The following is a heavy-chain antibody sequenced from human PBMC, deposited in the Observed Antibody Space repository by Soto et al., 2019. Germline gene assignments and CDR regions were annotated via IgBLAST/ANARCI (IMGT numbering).Heavy chain of an antibody. V-gene: IGHV1-2*04. CDR2: INPNSGGT. J-gene: IGHJ6*02. CDR1: GYTFTCYY. Sequence: ASVKGSCKASGYTFTCYYMHWVRQAPGQGLEWMGWINPNSGGTNYAQKFQGWVTMTRDTSISTAYMELSRLRSDDTAVYYCARERGSTTVGTYYYYGMDVWGQGTTVTVSS. D-gene: IGHD4-4*01. CDR3: ARERGSTTVGTYYYYGMDV.